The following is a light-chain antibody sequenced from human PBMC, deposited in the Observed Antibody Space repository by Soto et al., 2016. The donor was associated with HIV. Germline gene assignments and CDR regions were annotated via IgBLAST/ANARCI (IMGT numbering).Light chain of an antibody. CDR1: QSITRY. V-gene: IGKV1-39*01. Sequence: RVTITCRASQSITRYLNWYQFKPGEAPKLLIYGASSLQSGVPFRFSGGGSGTSFTLTITTLQPEDFATYFCQQSFSAPYTFGQGTKLEV. CDR2: GAS. J-gene: IGKJ2*01. CDR3: QQSFSAPYT.